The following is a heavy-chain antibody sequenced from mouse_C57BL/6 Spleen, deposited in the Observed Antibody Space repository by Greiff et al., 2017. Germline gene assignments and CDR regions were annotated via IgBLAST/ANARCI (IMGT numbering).Heavy chain of an antibody. J-gene: IGHJ2*01. Sequence: QVQLQQSGAELVRPGASVKLSCKASGYTFTDYSINWVKQRPGQGLEWIARIYPGSGNTYYNEKFKGKATLTAEKSSSTAYMQLSCLTSEDSAVYFCARERLHYFDCWGQGTTLTVSS. D-gene: IGHD3-2*02. V-gene: IGHV1-76*01. CDR2: IYPGSGNT. CDR3: ARERLHYFDC. CDR1: GYTFTDYS.